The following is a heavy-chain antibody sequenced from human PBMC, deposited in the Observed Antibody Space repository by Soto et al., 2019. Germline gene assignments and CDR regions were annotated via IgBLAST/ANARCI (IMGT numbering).Heavy chain of an antibody. CDR2: IIPIFGTA. CDR1: GGTFSSYA. V-gene: IGHV1-69*01. J-gene: IGHJ5*02. Sequence: QVQLVQSGAEVKKPGSSVKVSCKASGGTFSSYAISWVRQAPGQGLEWMGGIIPIFGTANCAQKFQGRVTITADESTSTAYMELSSLRSEDTAVYYCARDLGCSSTSCYLNWFDPWGQGTLVTVSS. D-gene: IGHD2-2*01. CDR3: ARDLGCSSTSCYLNWFDP.